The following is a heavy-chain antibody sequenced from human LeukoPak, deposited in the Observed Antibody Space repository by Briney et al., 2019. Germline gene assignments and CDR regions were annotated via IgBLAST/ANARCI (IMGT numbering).Heavy chain of an antibody. J-gene: IGHJ6*03. CDR2: IYYSGST. Sequence: SQTLSLTCTVSGGSISSGDYYWSWIHQPPGKGLEWIGYIYYSGSTYYNPSLKSRVTISVDTSKNQFSLKLSSVTAADTAVYYCARDYGHYYYYYMDVWGKGTTVTVSS. D-gene: IGHD3-16*01. CDR1: GGSISSGDYY. V-gene: IGHV4-30-4*08. CDR3: ARDYGHYYYYYMDV.